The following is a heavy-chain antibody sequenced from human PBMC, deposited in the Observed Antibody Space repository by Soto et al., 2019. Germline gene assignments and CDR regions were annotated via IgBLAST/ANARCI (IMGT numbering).Heavy chain of an antibody. V-gene: IGHV3-30-3*01. CDR2: ISYDGSNK. J-gene: IGHJ4*02. Sequence: GGSLRLSCAASGFTFSSYAMHWVRQAPGKGLEWVAVISYDGSNKYYADSVKGRFTISRDNSKNTLYLQMNSLRAEDTAVYYCASENRRDSLDYWGQGTLATVSS. CDR3: ASENRRDSLDY. CDR1: GFTFSSYA. D-gene: IGHD2-21*02.